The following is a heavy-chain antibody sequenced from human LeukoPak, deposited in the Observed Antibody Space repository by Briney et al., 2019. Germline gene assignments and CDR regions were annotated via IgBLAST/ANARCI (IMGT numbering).Heavy chain of an antibody. J-gene: IGHJ4*02. D-gene: IGHD3-10*01. Sequence: GGSLRLSCAASGFTFDDYAMHGVRQAPGKGREWVSGISWNRGSIGYADSVKGRFTISRDNAKNALYLQMNSLRAEDTALYYCAKGGWGYYYGSGSYPQFDYWGQGTLVTVSS. CDR2: ISWNRGSI. CDR3: AKGGWGYYYGSGSYPQFDY. CDR1: GFTFDDYA. V-gene: IGHV3-9*01.